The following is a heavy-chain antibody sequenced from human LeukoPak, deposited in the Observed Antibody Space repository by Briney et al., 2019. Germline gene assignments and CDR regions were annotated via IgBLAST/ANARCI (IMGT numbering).Heavy chain of an antibody. J-gene: IGHJ4*02. CDR3: AGKGIAARTLDY. D-gene: IGHD6-6*01. CDR1: GFTFSDYY. CDR2: ISSSGSTI. V-gene: IGHV3-11*01. Sequence: PGGSLRLSCAASGFTFSDYYMSWIRQAPGKGLEGVSYISSSGSTIYYADSVKGRFTISRDNAKNSLYLQMNSLRAEDTAVYYCAGKGIAARTLDYWGQGTLVTVSS.